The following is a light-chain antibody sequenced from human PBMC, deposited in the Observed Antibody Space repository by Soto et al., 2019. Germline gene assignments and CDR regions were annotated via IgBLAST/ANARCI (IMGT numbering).Light chain of an antibody. CDR3: YQYFSTPLT. CDR2: WAS. Sequence: DSVMTQSRDSLAVSLGERATINCKSSQSVLYTSNNKNHLAWYQQKPGQPPKLVIYWASTRESVVPDRFSGSGSGTDFPLTISILQAEDVAVYYCYQYFSTPLTFGGGTKVDIK. CDR1: QSVLYTSNNKNH. J-gene: IGKJ4*01. V-gene: IGKV4-1*01.